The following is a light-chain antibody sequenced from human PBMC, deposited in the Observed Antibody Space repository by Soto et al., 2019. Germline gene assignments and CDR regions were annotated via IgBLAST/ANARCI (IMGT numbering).Light chain of an antibody. CDR2: EVS. V-gene: IGLV1-51*02. Sequence: QSLLTQPPSLSAAPGKTVTISCSGSSSNIGNNFVSWYQQLPGSPPRLLIYEVSLRPPGIPDRFSGSKSGTSATLGITRLQWGDEAEDFCGTWNSVLSASWMFGGWTKLTVL. J-gene: IGLJ3*02. CDR1: SSNIGNNF. CDR3: GTWNSVLSASWM.